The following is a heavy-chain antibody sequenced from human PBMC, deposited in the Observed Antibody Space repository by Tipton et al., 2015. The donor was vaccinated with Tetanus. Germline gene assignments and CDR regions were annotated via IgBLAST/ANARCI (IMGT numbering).Heavy chain of an antibody. J-gene: IGHJ4*02. V-gene: IGHV4-4*07. D-gene: IGHD6-13*01. CDR3: AGVTAQRTELYFDH. CDR2: ISNGNT. CDR1: RGPISSYY. Sequence: PGLVKPSETLSLTCTVSRGPISSYYWSWIRQPAGKGLEWVGHISNGNTDYSTSLKSRVTLSVDLSKNQFSLQLRAVTAADTAVYYCAGVTAQRTELYFDHWGQGTLVTVSS.